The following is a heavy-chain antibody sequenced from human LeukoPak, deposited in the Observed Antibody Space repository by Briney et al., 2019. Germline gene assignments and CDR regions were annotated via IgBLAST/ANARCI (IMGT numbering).Heavy chain of an antibody. CDR3: ARAPSDFWSGYLSG. V-gene: IGHV3-53*05. J-gene: IGHJ4*02. D-gene: IGHD3-3*01. CDR1: GLSVTGNH. CDR2: IYSGGNT. Sequence: GGSLRLSCAGSGLSVTGNHMTWVRQPRGKGLEWVSVIYSGGNTRYADSVKGRFTLSRDNSKNTVYLQMNSLRVEDTGVYFCARAPSDFWSGYLSGWGQGVSVTVSS.